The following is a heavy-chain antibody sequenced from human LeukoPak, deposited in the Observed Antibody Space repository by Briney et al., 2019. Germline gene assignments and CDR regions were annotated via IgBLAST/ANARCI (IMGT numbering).Heavy chain of an antibody. J-gene: IGHJ4*02. CDR3: ARAGSGSGWYFDY. D-gene: IGHD6-19*01. CDR1: GYDFTSVG. CDR2: ISPYNGNT. Sequence: VASVKVSCKASGYDFTSVGITWVRRAPGQGLEWMGWISPYNGNTRYAQKFQGRVAMTTDTSTTTAYMELRGLRFNDTAVYYSARAGSGSGWYFDYWGQGTLVTVSS. V-gene: IGHV1-18*01.